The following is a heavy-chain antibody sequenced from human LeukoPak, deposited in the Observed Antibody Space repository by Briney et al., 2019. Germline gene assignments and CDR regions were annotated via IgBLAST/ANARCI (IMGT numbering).Heavy chain of an antibody. CDR2: ISWNSGSI. CDR3: AKDGSYSSSWFDY. J-gene: IGHJ4*02. CDR1: GFTFDDYA. V-gene: IGHV3-9*01. Sequence: GRSLRLSCAASGFTFDDYAMHWVRQAPGKGLEWVSGISWNSGSIGYADSVKGRFTISRDNAKNSLYLQMNSLRAEDTAVYYCAKDGSYSSSWFDYWGQGTLVTVSS. D-gene: IGHD6-13*01.